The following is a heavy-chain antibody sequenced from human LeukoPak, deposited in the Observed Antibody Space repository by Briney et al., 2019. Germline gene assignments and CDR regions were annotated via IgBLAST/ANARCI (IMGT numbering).Heavy chain of an antibody. CDR1: GGTFSSYA. Sequence: SVKVSCKASGGTFSSYAISWVRQAPGQGLEWMGGIIPIFGTANYAQKFQGRVTITADESTSTAYMDLRSLRSDDTAVYYCARDTAAAGTSPQDYWGQGTLVTVSS. J-gene: IGHJ4*02. CDR2: IIPIFGTA. V-gene: IGHV1-69*13. CDR3: ARDTAAAGTSPQDY. D-gene: IGHD6-13*01.